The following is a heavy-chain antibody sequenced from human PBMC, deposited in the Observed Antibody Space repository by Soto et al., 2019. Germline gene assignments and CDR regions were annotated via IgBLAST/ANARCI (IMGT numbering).Heavy chain of an antibody. Sequence: QVQLVQSGAEVKKPGASVKVFCKASGYTFTDYAIHWVRQAPGQRLELMGWIAPGNGNTKYSQNFQGRVTITRDTSATTAYMELSSLRSEDTAVYYCAKGSRMWTPDYWGQRTLVTVSS. CDR1: GYTFTDYA. CDR3: AKGSRMWTPDY. CDR2: IAPGNGNT. J-gene: IGHJ4*02. D-gene: IGHD2-21*01. V-gene: IGHV1-3*01.